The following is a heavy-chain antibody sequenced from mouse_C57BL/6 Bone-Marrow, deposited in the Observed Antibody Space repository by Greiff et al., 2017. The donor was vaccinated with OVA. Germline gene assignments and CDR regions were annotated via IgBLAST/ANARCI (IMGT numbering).Heavy chain of an antibody. J-gene: IGHJ4*01. CDR2: IHPNSGST. CDR3: AISPSRPYYAMDY. V-gene: IGHV1-64*01. Sequence: QVQLQQPGAELVKPGASVKLSCKASGYTFTSYWMHWVKQRPGQGLEWIGMIHPNSGSTNYNEKFKSKATLTLDKSSSTAYMQLSSLTSDDSAVYYCAISPSRPYYAMDYWGQGTSVTVSS. CDR1: GYTFTSYW.